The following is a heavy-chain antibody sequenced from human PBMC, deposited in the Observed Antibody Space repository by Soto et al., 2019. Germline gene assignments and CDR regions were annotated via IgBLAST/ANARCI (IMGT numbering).Heavy chain of an antibody. CDR1: GFTFSSYG. CDR3: ATKVAAAGHSDYYYYGMDV. Sequence: PGGSLRLSCAASGFTFSSYGMHWVRQAPGKGLEWVAVIWYDGSNKYYADSVKGRFTISRDNSKNTLYLQMNSLRAEDTAVYYCATKVAAAGHSDYYYYGMDVWGQGTTVTVSS. J-gene: IGHJ6*02. CDR2: IWYDGSNK. V-gene: IGHV3-33*01. D-gene: IGHD6-13*01.